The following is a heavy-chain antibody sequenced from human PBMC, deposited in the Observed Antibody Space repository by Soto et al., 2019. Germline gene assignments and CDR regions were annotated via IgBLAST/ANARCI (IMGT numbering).Heavy chain of an antibody. CDR2: IRPDNGNR. Sequence: ASVRSRKTSGYTFSTSGISWVRQAPGQGLEWVGWIRPDNGNRKSAQRLQGRVTLTTDTSASTAYMELRSLTSDDTAMYYCARDTESNRYNDWGQGTLVTVSS. CDR1: GYTFSTSG. D-gene: IGHD1-20*01. CDR3: ARDTESNRYND. J-gene: IGHJ1*01. V-gene: IGHV1-18*01.